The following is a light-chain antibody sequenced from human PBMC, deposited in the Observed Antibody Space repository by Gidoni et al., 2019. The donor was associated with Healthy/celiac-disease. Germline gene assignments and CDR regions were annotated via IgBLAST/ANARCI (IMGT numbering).Light chain of an antibody. Sequence: HSALPQPASVSGSPGHSITISCTGTSSDVGGYNYVSWYQQHPGKARKLMIYEVSNRTSGVSNRFSGSKSGNTASLTISGLQAEDEADYYGSAYTSSSTHVFGTGTKVTVL. CDR3: SAYTSSSTHV. CDR2: EVS. J-gene: IGLJ1*01. V-gene: IGLV2-14*01. CDR1: SSDVGGYNY.